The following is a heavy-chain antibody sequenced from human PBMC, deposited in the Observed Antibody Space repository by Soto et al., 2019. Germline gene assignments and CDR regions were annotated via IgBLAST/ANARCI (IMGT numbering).Heavy chain of an antibody. J-gene: IGHJ4*02. D-gene: IGHD3-10*01. Sequence: ASVKVSCKASGNTFTSYDINWVRQATGHGLEWMGWINPNSGNIGYAQKFQGRVTMTRDTAIRTAYMEVSRLRSDDTAVYYCARGRDSGSYYLIDYWGQGTLVTVSS. V-gene: IGHV1-8*01. CDR1: GNTFTSYD. CDR2: INPNSGNI. CDR3: ARGRDSGSYYLIDY.